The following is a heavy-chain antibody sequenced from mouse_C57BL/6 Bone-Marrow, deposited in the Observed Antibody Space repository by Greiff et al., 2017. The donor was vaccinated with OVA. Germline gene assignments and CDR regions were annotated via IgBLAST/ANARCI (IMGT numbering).Heavy chain of an antibody. Sequence: DVMLVESGGGLVKPGGSLKLSCAASGFTFSSYTMSWVRQTPEKRLEWVATISGGGGNTYYPDSVKGRFTISRDNAKNNLYLQMSSLRSEDTALYYCARSIYYYGSSFFDYWGQGTTLTVSS. CDR3: ARSIYYYGSSFFDY. V-gene: IGHV5-9*03. D-gene: IGHD1-1*01. CDR2: ISGGGGNT. CDR1: GFTFSSYT. J-gene: IGHJ2*01.